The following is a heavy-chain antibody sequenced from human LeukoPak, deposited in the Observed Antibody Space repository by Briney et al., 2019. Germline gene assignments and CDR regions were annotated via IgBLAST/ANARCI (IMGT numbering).Heavy chain of an antibody. CDR1: GFSFSVST. D-gene: IGHD1-7*01. J-gene: IGHJ4*02. Sequence: GGSLRLSCAASGFSFSVSTMHWVRQASGKGLEWVGHIRDKAESYATVYAASVKGRFTISRDDSQNTAYLQLNSLRSDDTAVYYCTRSLTGTTFGDYWGQGTLVTVSS. CDR3: TRSLTGTTFGDY. CDR2: IRDKAESYAT. V-gene: IGHV3-73*01.